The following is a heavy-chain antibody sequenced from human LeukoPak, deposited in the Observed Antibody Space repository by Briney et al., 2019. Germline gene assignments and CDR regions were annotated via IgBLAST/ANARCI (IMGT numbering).Heavy chain of an antibody. CDR1: GFTFSSYD. D-gene: IGHD4-23*01. CDR2: IGTAGDT. Sequence: GGSLRLSCAASGFTFSSYDMHWVRQATGKGLEWVSAIGTAGDTYYPGSVKGRFTISRENAKNSLYLQMNSLRAGDTAVYYCARAPYGGPFDYWGQGTLVTVSS. J-gene: IGHJ4*02. V-gene: IGHV3-13*01. CDR3: ARAPYGGPFDY.